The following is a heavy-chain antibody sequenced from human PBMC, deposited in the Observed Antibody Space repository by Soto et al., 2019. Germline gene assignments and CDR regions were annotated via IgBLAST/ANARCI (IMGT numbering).Heavy chain of an antibody. D-gene: IGHD2-21*02. J-gene: IGHJ6*02. CDR3: AHSRCGGDCLQSYSSHYYYGMDV. CDR2: IYWDDDK. Sequence: QITLKESGPTLVKPTQTLTLTCTFSGFSLSTGGVGVGWIRQPPGEALEWLALIYWDDDKRYSPSLKGRLTITKDTSKNRVVLSMTSMDPVDTATYDCAHSRCGGDCLQSYSSHYYYGMDVWGQGTTVTVSS. CDR1: GFSLSTGGVG. V-gene: IGHV2-5*02.